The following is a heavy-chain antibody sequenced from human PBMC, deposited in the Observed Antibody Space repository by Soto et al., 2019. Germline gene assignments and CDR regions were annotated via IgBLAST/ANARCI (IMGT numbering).Heavy chain of an antibody. Sequence: SVKVSCKASRVAFSKFIVTWVRQAPGLGLEWVGGIIPVFGTANYAQKFQGRVTITADESTSTSYMEVNNLRSEDTAVYYCAKVRYSSPMGHYYGMDVWGQGTTVTVYS. CDR3: AKVRYSSPMGHYYGMDV. J-gene: IGHJ6*02. V-gene: IGHV1-69*13. CDR2: IIPVFGTA. CDR1: RVAFSKFI. D-gene: IGHD2-2*01.